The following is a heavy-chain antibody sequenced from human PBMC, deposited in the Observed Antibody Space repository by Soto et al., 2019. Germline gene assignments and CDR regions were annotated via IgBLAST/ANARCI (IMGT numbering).Heavy chain of an antibody. CDR2: IYYSGST. V-gene: IGHV4-31*03. CDR1: GGSISSGGYY. D-gene: IGHD6-13*01. J-gene: IGHJ4*02. Sequence: PSETLSLTCTVSGGSISSGGYYWSWIRQHPGKGLEWIGYIYYSGSTYYNPSLKSRVTISVDTSKNQFSLKLSSVTAADTAVYYCARGIAAAGTRIDYWGQGTLVTVSS. CDR3: ARGIAAAGTRIDY.